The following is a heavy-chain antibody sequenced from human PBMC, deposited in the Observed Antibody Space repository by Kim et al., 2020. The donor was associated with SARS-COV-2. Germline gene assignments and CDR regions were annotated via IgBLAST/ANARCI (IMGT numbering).Heavy chain of an antibody. D-gene: IGHD3-3*01. Sequence: GSIGSADSVKGRFTISRDNAKNSLYLQMNSLRAEDTALYYCAGIGLVDYWGQGTLVTVSS. V-gene: IGHV3-9*01. CDR2: GSI. J-gene: IGHJ4*02. CDR3: AGIGLVDY.